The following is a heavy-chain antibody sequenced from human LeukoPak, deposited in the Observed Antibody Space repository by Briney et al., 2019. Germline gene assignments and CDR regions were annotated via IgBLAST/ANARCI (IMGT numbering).Heavy chain of an antibody. Sequence: NPSETLSLTCTVSGGSISSYYWSWIRQPPGKGLEWIGYIYYSGSTNYNPSLKSRVTISVDTSKNQFSLKLSSVTAADTAVYYCARVRYSSSWTLDYWGQGTLVTVSS. D-gene: IGHD6-13*01. CDR3: ARVRYSSSWTLDY. CDR2: IYYSGST. J-gene: IGHJ4*02. V-gene: IGHV4-59*01. CDR1: GGSISSYY.